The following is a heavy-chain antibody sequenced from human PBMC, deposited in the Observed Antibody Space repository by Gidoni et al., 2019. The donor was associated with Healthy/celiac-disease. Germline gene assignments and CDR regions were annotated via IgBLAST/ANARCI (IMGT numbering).Heavy chain of an antibody. J-gene: IGHJ3*02. CDR3: AREDGRARGAFDI. V-gene: IGHV3-30-3*01. CDR2: ISYDGSNK. Sequence: QVQLVESGGGVVQPGRSLRLSCAASGFTFSSYAMHWGRKAPGKGLEWVAVISYDGSNKYYADSVKGRFTSSRDNSRNTLYLQMNSLRAEDTAVYYCAREDGRARGAFDIWGQGTMVTVSS. CDR1: GFTFSSYA.